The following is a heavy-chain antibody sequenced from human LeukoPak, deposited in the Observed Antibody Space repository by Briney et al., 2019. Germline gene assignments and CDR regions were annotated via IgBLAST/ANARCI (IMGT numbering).Heavy chain of an antibody. V-gene: IGHV3-48*04. Sequence: GGTLRLTCAASGFTFSSYGMSWVRQAPGKGLEWVSYISSSGSTIYYADSVKGRFTISRDNAKNSLYLQMNSLRAEDTAVYYCTRERYSYVAFDIWGQGTMVTVSS. D-gene: IGHD5-18*01. CDR2: ISSSGSTI. CDR3: TRERYSYVAFDI. J-gene: IGHJ3*02. CDR1: GFTFSSYG.